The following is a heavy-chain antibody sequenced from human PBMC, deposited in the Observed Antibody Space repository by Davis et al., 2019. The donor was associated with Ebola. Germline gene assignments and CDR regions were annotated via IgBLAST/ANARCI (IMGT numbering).Heavy chain of an antibody. D-gene: IGHD3-22*01. J-gene: IGHJ5*02. CDR3: AGAIYSSGGNWFDP. Sequence: MPSETLSLTCPLYAGSFSGYYWNWIRQPPGKGLEWIGEINQRGSTNYNPSLSSRVTISVDTSKNHCSLNLSSVTAADTAVYYCAGAIYSSGGNWFDPRGQGTLVTVSS. CDR2: INQRGST. V-gene: IGHV4-34*01. CDR1: AGSFSGYY.